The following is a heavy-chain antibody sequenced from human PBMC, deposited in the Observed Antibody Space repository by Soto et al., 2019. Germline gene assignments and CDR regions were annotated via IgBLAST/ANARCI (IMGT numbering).Heavy chain of an antibody. Sequence: EVQLVESGGGLVQPGGSLKLSCAASGFTFSGSAMHWVRQASGKGLEWVGRIRSKGNNYATAYGASLKGRFTISRDDSKNTAYLQMNSLNTEDTAVYYCSRQASDFWSGKPQFYMDVWGQVTTVTVSS. CDR2: IRSKGNNYAT. CDR1: GFTFSGSA. V-gene: IGHV3-73*01. D-gene: IGHD3-3*01. CDR3: SRQASDFWSGKPQFYMDV. J-gene: IGHJ6*03.